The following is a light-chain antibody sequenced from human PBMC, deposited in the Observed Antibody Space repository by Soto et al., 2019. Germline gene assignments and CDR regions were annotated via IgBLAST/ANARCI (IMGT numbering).Light chain of an antibody. J-gene: IGLJ3*02. CDR3: QSYDSSLTGWV. V-gene: IGLV1-40*01. CDR2: GNT. CDR1: SSNSGAGYD. Sequence: QSVLTQAPSVSGAPGQRVTISCTGSSSNSGAGYDVHWYQQLPGTAPKLLIYGNTNRPSGVPDRFSGSKSGTSASLAITGLQGDDEADYYCQSYDSSLTGWVFGGGTKVTVL.